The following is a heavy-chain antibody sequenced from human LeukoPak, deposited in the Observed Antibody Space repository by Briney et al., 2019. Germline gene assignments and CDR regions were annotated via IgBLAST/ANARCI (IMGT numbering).Heavy chain of an antibody. J-gene: IGHJ6*03. V-gene: IGHV1-69*01. CDR3: ASWEAASYYYYYMDV. Sequence: ASVKVSCKASGGTFSDHAVSWVRQAPGQGLEWMGGIIPIFGTANYAQKFQGRVTITADESTSTAYMELSSLRSEDTAVYYCASWEAASYYYYYMDVWGKGTTVTVSS. CDR1: GGTFSDHA. D-gene: IGHD6-13*01. CDR2: IIPIFGTA.